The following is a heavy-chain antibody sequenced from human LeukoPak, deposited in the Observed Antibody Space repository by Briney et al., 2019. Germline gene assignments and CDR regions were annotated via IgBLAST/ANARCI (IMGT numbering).Heavy chain of an antibody. J-gene: IGHJ6*02. D-gene: IGHD2-2*01. CDR2: IYYSGST. Sequence: SENLSLNRTVSGGSISSGGYYWSWIRQHPGEGLEWIGDIYYSGSTYYNPSLKSRVTISVDTSKNQFSLKLSSVTAADTAVYYCARERGSSTGYYYYGMDVWGQGTTVTVSS. CDR3: ARERGSSTGYYYYGMDV. CDR1: GGSISSGGYY. V-gene: IGHV4-31*03.